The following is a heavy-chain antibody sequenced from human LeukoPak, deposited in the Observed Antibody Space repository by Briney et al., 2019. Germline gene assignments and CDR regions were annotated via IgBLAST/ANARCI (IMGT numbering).Heavy chain of an antibody. Sequence: PSQTLSLTCTVSGGSISSGGYYWSWIRQHPGKGLEWIGYIYYSGSTYYNPSLKSRVTISVDTSKNQFSLKLSSVTAADTAVYYCARAPEMATILPDYWGQGTLVTVSP. V-gene: IGHV4-31*03. CDR3: ARAPEMATILPDY. J-gene: IGHJ4*02. CDR1: GGSISSGGYY. D-gene: IGHD5-24*01. CDR2: IYYSGST.